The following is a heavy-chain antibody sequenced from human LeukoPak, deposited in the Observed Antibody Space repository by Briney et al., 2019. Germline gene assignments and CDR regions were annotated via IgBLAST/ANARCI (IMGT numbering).Heavy chain of an antibody. Sequence: ASVKVSCKASGYSFTSYGINWVRQAPGQGLEWMGWISAYNGNTNYAQKLQGRVTMTTDTSTSTAYMELRSLRSDDTAVYYCARPGGYSYGYHGEFDYWGQGTLVTVSS. V-gene: IGHV1-18*01. CDR3: ARPGGYSYGYHGEFDY. CDR1: GYSFTSYG. D-gene: IGHD5-18*01. J-gene: IGHJ4*02. CDR2: ISAYNGNT.